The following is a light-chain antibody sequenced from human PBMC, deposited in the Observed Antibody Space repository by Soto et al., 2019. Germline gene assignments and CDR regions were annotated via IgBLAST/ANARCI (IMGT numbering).Light chain of an antibody. J-gene: IGKJ1*01. V-gene: IGKV3-15*01. Sequence: EGGMTQSPSTLSVSPGERALLSCRASQSVSXNLAWYQHKPGQAPRLLMYGASTRATGIPARFSGSGSGTEFALTISSLPSEYFSASSCQKYMNLPWMFGQGTKVGIK. CDR3: QKYMNLPWM. CDR2: GAS. CDR1: QSVSXN.